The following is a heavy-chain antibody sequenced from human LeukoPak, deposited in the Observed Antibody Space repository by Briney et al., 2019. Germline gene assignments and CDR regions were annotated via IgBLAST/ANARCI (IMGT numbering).Heavy chain of an antibody. CDR2: LYYSGHT. J-gene: IGHJ4*02. V-gene: IGHV4-39*01. CDR1: GGSISSSSYY. Sequence: PSETLSLTCTVSGGSISSSSYYWGWLRQPPGKGLEWFVSLYYSGHTYYNPSLKSRVTISIDTSKNQFSLRLTSVTAADTAVYYCASQYCSSSSCYAGEHDYWGQGTLVTVSS. D-gene: IGHD2-2*01. CDR3: ASQYCSSSSCYAGEHDY.